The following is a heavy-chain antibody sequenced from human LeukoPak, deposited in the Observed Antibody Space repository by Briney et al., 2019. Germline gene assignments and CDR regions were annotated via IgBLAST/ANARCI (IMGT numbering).Heavy chain of an antibody. V-gene: IGHV3-7*01. CDR1: GFSFRSHW. CDR3: ATISAQTFDI. D-gene: IGHD5-24*01. CDR2: IKPDGSDK. J-gene: IGHJ3*02. Sequence: GGSLRLSCVGSGFSFRSHWVNWVRQSPGKGLEWVANIKPDGSDKYYVDSARGRFTVSRDNAKNSAFLQMNSLRAEDTAIYYCATISAQTFDIWGQGTSVSVSS.